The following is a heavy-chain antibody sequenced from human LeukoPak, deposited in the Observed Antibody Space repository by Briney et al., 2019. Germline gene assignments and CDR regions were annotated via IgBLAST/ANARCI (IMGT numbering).Heavy chain of an antibody. V-gene: IGHV3-43*01. CDR1: GFTFDDYT. CDR3: AKAGDTAEAYYYYMDV. Sequence: GGSLRLSCAASGFTFDDYTMHWVRQAPGKGLEWVSLISWDGGSTYYADSVKGRFTISRDNSKNSLYLQMNSLRTEDTALYHCAKAGDTAEAYYYYMDVWGKGTTVTVSS. CDR2: ISWDGGST. D-gene: IGHD5-18*01. J-gene: IGHJ6*03.